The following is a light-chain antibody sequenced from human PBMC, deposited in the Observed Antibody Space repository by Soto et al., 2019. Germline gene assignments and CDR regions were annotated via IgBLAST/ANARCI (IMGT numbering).Light chain of an antibody. CDR2: DVN. CDR3: TSWTTRNTMI. CDR1: RSDIGAYNF. Sequence: QSALTQPASVSGSPGQSITISCTGTRSDIGAYNFVSWYQQHPGEVPKLILYDVNVRPSGVSNRFSGSKSGNTASLTISGLQAEDEADYYCTSWTTRNTMIFGGWTKLTVL. V-gene: IGLV2-14*03. J-gene: IGLJ2*01.